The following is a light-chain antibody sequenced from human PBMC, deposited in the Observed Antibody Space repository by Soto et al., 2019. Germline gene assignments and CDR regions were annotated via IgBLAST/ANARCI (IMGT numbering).Light chain of an antibody. CDR1: SSNIGSNY. CDR3: AAWDDNLSGVV. Sequence: QAVVTQPPSASGTPGQRVTISCSGSSSNIGSNYVYWYQQFPGTAPKLLIYRNDQRPSGVPDRFSGSKSGTSASLAISGLRSEDDTDYYCAAWDDNLSGVVFGGGTKVTVL. CDR2: RND. J-gene: IGLJ2*01. V-gene: IGLV1-47*01.